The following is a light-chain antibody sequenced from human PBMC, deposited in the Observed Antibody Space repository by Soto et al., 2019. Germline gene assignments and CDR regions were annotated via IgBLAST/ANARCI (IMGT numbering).Light chain of an antibody. J-gene: IGKJ4*01. CDR1: QSVSSY. CDR3: QQRRNWLT. CDR2: DAS. Sequence: IVLTQSPATLSFSPGERATLSCRASQSVSSYLAWYQQKPGQAPRLLIYDASNRATGIPARFSGSGSGTDFTLTISSLEPEDFAVYYSQQRRNWLTFGGGTKVEIX. V-gene: IGKV3-11*01.